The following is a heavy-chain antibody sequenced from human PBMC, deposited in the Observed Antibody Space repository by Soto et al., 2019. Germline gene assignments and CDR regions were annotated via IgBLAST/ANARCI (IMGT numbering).Heavy chain of an antibody. D-gene: IGHD3-22*01. CDR1: GGSISSRNW. J-gene: IGHJ6*02. CDR3: ARERDSSDTGGMDV. Sequence: QVQLQESGPGLVKPSGTLSLTCAVSGGSISSRNWWSWVRQAPGKGLEWIGEIRHDGTTNYNPSLKSRVTISVDKSTNPFSLNLSSVTAADTAVYYCARERDSSDTGGMDVWGQGTTVTVSS. V-gene: IGHV4-4*02. CDR2: IRHDGTT.